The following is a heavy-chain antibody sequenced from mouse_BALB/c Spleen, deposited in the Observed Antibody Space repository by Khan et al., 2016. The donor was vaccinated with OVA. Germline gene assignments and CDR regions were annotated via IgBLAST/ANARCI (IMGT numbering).Heavy chain of an antibody. V-gene: IGHV9-3-1*01. D-gene: IGHD1-2*01. CDR3: ARDYGYAY. CDR2: INTYTGEP. CDR1: GYTFTNYG. J-gene: IGHJ3*01. Sequence: QSGPELKKPGETVKISCKASGYTFTNYGMNWVKQAPGKGLKWMGWINTYTGEPTYADDFKGRFAFSLETSASIAYLQINNLKNEDTTTHFCARDYGYAYWGQGTLVTVSA.